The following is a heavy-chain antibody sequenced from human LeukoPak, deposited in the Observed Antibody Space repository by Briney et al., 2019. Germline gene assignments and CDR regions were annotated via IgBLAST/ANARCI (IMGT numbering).Heavy chain of an antibody. D-gene: IGHD3-22*01. CDR3: ARDYYDRSGYYRFDP. J-gene: IGHJ5*02. CDR1: GFSFSDDA. CDR2: IFHDGRNK. V-gene: IGHV3-30*03. Sequence: PGGSLRLSCAASGFSFSDDAMHWVRQAPGKGPGWVAVIFHDGRNKYYADSVKGRFTISRDNSKNTLYLQINSLRAEDTAVYYCARDYYDRSGYYRFDPWGQGTQVIVSS.